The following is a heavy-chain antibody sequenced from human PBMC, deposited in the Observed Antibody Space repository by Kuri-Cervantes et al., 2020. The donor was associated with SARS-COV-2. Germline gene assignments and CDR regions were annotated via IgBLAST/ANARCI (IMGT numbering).Heavy chain of an antibody. CDR3: ARLNYYDSSGYYHPYAFDI. V-gene: IGHV3-20*04. J-gene: IGHJ3*02. CDR1: GFTFSSYW. Sequence: LSLTCPASGFTFSSYWMSWVRQAPGKGLEWVSGINWNGGSTGYADSVKGRFTISRDNAKNSLYLQMNSLRAEDTAVYYCARLNYYDSSGYYHPYAFDIWGQGTMVTVSS. CDR2: INWNGGST. D-gene: IGHD3-22*01.